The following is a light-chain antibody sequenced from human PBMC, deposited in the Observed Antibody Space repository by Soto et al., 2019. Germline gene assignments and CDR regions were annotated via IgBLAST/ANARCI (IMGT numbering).Light chain of an antibody. V-gene: IGLV2-14*03. J-gene: IGLJ1*01. CDR3: KSYTRSNTPYV. Sequence: QSALTQPASVSGSPGQSITISCTGTSTDVRSYKYVSWYQQHPGKAPKLIIFDVSNRPSGVSDRFSGSKSGNTASLTISGLQAEDEADYYCKSYTRSNTPYVFGPGTKVTVL. CDR2: DVS. CDR1: STDVRSYKY.